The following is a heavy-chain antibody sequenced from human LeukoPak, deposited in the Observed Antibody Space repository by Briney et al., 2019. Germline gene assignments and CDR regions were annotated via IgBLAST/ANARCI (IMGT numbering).Heavy chain of an antibody. J-gene: IGHJ4*02. D-gene: IGHD3-10*01. CDR3: ARAPSRGVEYYLDY. CDR2: IWYDGSNK. CDR1: GFTFSSYG. V-gene: IGHV3-33*01. Sequence: GGSLRLSCAASGFTFSSYGMHWVRQAPGKGLEWVAVIWYDGSNKYYADSVKGRFTISRDNSKNTLYLQMNSLRAEDTAVYYCARAPSRGVEYYLDYWGQGTLVTVSS.